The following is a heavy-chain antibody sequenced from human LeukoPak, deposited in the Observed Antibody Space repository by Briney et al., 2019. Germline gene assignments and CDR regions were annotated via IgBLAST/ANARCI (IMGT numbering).Heavy chain of an antibody. V-gene: IGHV4-59*01. D-gene: IGHD1-26*01. J-gene: IGHJ4*02. Sequence: PSETLSLTCTVSGGSISSYYWSWIRQPSGKGLEWIGYIYHSGTTNYNPSLKGRVTISVDTSKSQFSLKLSSVTAADTAIYYCARNIVGPRQVDYWGQGTLVTVSS. CDR2: IYHSGTT. CDR1: GGSISSYY. CDR3: ARNIVGPRQVDY.